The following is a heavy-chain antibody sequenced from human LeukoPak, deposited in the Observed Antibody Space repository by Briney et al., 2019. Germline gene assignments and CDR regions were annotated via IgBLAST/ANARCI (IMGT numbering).Heavy chain of an antibody. Sequence: PSETLSLTCTVSGGSISSSCYYWGWIRHPPGKGLEWIGHILTSGTTNYNPSLKSRLTISVDTSKTRFTLKLSSVTAADTAVYYCARLRVSGSYLYYFDYWGQGTLVTVSS. CDR3: ARLRVSGSYLYYFDY. CDR2: ILTSGTT. V-gene: IGHV4-39*06. D-gene: IGHD3-10*01. CDR1: GGSISSSCYY. J-gene: IGHJ4*02.